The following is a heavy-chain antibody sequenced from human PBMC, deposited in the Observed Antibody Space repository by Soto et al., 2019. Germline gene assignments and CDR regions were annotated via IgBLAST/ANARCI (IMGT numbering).Heavy chain of an antibody. CDR2: IYKSTTT. D-gene: IGHD2-15*01. Sequence: LSLTCSVSGDSISTVDYFWAWIRQPPGQALEYIGYIYKSTTTYYNPSFESRVAISLDTSKSQFSLTVTSVTAADTAVYFCARGRYCLTGRCFPNWFDSWGQGTLVTVSS. J-gene: IGHJ5*01. CDR3: ARGRYCLTGRCFPNWFDS. CDR1: GDSISTVDYF. V-gene: IGHV4-30-4*01.